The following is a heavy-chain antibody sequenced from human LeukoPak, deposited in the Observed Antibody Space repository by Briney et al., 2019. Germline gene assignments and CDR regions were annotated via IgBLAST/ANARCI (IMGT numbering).Heavy chain of an antibody. Sequence: GASVKVSCKASGYTFTGYYMHWVRQAPGKGLEWVAVISYDGSNKYYADSVRGRFTISRDNSKNTLYLQMNSLRAEDTAVYYCARGADYYDSSFADWGQGTLVTVSS. CDR3: ARGADYYDSSFAD. J-gene: IGHJ4*02. D-gene: IGHD3-22*01. V-gene: IGHV3-30-3*01. CDR2: ISYDGSNK. CDR1: GYTFTGYY.